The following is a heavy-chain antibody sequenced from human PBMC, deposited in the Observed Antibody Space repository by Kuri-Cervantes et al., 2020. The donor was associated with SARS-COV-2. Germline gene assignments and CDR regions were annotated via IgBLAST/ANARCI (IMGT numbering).Heavy chain of an antibody. CDR3: ARQYCTNGVCYTPFDY. CDR2: IYYSGST. V-gene: IGHV4-39*01. D-gene: IGHD2-8*01. J-gene: IGHJ4*02. CDR1: GGSISSGDYY. Sequence: GSLRLSCTVSGGSISSGDYYWSWIRQPPGKGLEWIGSIYYSGSTYYNPSLKSRVTISVNTSKNQFSLKLSSVTAADTAVYYCARQYCTNGVCYTPFDYWGQGTLVTVSS.